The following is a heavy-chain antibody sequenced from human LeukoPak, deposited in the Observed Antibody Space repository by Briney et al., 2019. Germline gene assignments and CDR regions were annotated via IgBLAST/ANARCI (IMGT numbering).Heavy chain of an antibody. D-gene: IGHD2-2*01. CDR3: AIRYCSSTSCLLDY. CDR1: GFTFSSYE. V-gene: IGHV3-48*03. J-gene: IGHJ4*02. Sequence: GGSLRLSCAASGFTFSSYEMNWVRQAPGKGLEWVSYISSTSGSTIYYADSVKGRFTISRDNAKNSLYLQMNSLRAEDTAVYYCAIRYCSSTSCLLDYWGQGTLVTVSS. CDR2: ISSTSGSTI.